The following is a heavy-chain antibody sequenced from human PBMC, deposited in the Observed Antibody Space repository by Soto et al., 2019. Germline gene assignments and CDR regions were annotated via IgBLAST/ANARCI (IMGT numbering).Heavy chain of an antibody. CDR3: ARDRPNYSSGIDY. J-gene: IGHJ4*02. CDR2: ISSSSYI. Sequence: GGSLRLSCAASGFTFSSYSMNWVRQAPGKGLEWVSSISSSSYIYYADSVKGRFTISRDNAKNSLYLQMNSLRAEDTAVYYCARDRPNYSSGIDYWGQGTLVTVSS. D-gene: IGHD6-19*01. CDR1: GFTFSSYS. V-gene: IGHV3-21*01.